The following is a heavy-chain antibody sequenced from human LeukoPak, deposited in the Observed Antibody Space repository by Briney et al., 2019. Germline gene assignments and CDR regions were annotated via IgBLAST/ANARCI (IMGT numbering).Heavy chain of an antibody. V-gene: IGHV4-34*01. J-gene: IGHJ4*02. D-gene: IGHD5-12*01. Sequence: KPSETLSLTCAVYGGSFSGYYWSWIRQPPGKGLEWIGEINHSGSTNYNPSLKSRVTISVDTSKNQFSLKLSSATAADTAVCYCATSTWLRPFDYWGQGTLVTVSS. CDR2: INHSGST. CDR3: ATSTWLRPFDY. CDR1: GGSFSGYY.